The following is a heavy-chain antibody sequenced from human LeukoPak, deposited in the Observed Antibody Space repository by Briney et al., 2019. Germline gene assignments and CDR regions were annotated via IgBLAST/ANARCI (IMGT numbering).Heavy chain of an antibody. J-gene: IGHJ3*02. V-gene: IGHV3-23*01. D-gene: IGHD3-22*01. CDR1: GFTFSNAW. Sequence: GGSLRLSCAASGFTFSNAWMNWVRQAPGKGLEWVSAISGSGGSTYYADSVKGRFTISRDNSKNTLYLQMNSLRAEDTAVYYCAKDSSGYLLLDAFDIWGQGTMVTVSS. CDR2: ISGSGGST. CDR3: AKDSSGYLLLDAFDI.